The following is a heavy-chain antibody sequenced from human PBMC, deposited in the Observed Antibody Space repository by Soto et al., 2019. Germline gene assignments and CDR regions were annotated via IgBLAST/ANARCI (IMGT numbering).Heavy chain of an antibody. D-gene: IGHD1-26*01. V-gene: IGHV4-59*08. CDR1: GGSISSYY. CDR3: ATQEVGGTYVYTFDP. CDR2: IYYSGST. J-gene: IGHJ5*02. Sequence: TSETLSLTCTVSGGSISSYYWSWIRQNPGKGLEWIGYIYYSGSTNYNPSLKSRVTISVDTSKNQFSLKLSSVTAADTAVYYCATQEVGGTYVYTFDPWGQGTLVTVSS.